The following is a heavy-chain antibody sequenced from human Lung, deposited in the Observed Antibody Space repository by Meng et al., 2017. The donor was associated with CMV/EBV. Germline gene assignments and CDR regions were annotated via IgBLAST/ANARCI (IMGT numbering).Heavy chain of an antibody. Sequence: QLPLKGSGPTLVKPTKTLTLTCTFSGFSLSTSEVGVGWIRQPPGKALEWLAVIYWDDDKRYSPSLKSRLTITKDTSKNQVVLTLTNMDPVDTATYYCALFTGSWFDPWGQGTLVTVSS. CDR1: GFSLSTSEVG. D-gene: IGHD1-14*01. CDR2: IYWDDDK. J-gene: IGHJ5*02. V-gene: IGHV2-5*02. CDR3: ALFTGSWFDP.